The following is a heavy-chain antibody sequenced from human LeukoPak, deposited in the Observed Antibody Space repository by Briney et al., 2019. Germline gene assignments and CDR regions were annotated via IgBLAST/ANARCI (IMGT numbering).Heavy chain of an antibody. CDR1: GYTFSSSG. V-gene: IGHV1-18*01. J-gene: IGHJ4*02. CDR3: AREMGATREFDY. CDR2: ISAYNENT. Sequence: ASVKVSCKASGYTFSSSGINWVRQAPGQGLEWVGWISAYNENTNYAQKLQGRVTLTTDTSTSTAYMELSSLRSEDTAVYYCAREMGATREFDYWGQGTLVTVSS. D-gene: IGHD1-26*01.